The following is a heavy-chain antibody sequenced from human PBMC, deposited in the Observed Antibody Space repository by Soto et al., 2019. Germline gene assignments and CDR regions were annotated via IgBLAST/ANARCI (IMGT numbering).Heavy chain of an antibody. CDR3: ARGRVVTAIPYYYYGLDV. J-gene: IGHJ6*02. D-gene: IGHD2-21*02. V-gene: IGHV1-69*13. Sequence: ASVKVSCKASGGTFSTYAISWVRQAPGQGLEWMGVIIPILGTANYAQKFQGRVTITADESTSTAYMYLSSLRSDDTAVYYCARGRVVTAIPYYYYGLDVWGQGTTVTVYS. CDR1: GGTFSTYA. CDR2: IIPILGTA.